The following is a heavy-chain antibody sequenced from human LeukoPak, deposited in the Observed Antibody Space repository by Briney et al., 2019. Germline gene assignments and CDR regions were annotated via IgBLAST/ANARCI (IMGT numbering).Heavy chain of an antibody. J-gene: IGHJ6*03. V-gene: IGHV4-34*01. CDR2: INHGGVT. CDR1: GGSFSGHY. CDR3: ARGRNWQTFYHYYMDV. D-gene: IGHD1-14*01. Sequence: SETQSLTCGVSGGSFSGHYWTWLRQTPGKGLEWMGEINHGGVTNYNPSLKSRVSISIDTSTNEISLNMSSVTAADTGIYYCARGRNWQTFYHYYMDVWGKGATVTVS.